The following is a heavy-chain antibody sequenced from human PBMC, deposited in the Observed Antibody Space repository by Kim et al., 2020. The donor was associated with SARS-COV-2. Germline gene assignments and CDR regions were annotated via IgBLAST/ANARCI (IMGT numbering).Heavy chain of an antibody. V-gene: IGHV3-15*01. J-gene: IGHJ4*02. CDR3: ATGGHYHGD. CDR1: GFTFTTAW. D-gene: IGHD4-17*01. Sequence: GGSLRLSCAASGFTFTTAWLPWVRQAPGKGLEWVAHIRPTSDGGTTDYTPHVKVRFTISRADTMNTGFLQMNSRRTEDTALYYCATGGHYHGDWGQGTLVTVSS. CDR2: IRPTSDGGTT.